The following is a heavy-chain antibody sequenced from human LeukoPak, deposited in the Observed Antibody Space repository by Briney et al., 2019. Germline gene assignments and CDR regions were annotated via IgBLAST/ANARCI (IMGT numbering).Heavy chain of an antibody. CDR2: ISSSSSYI. J-gene: IGHJ4*02. CDR3: ARDPHYSGYESDY. V-gene: IGHV3-21*01. CDR1: GFTFSSYS. Sequence: PGGSLRLSCAASGFTFSSYSMNWVRQAPGKGLEWVSSISSSSSYIYYADSVKGRFTISRDNAKNSLYLQMNSLRAEDTAVYYCARDPHYSGYESDYWGQGTLVTVSS. D-gene: IGHD5-12*01.